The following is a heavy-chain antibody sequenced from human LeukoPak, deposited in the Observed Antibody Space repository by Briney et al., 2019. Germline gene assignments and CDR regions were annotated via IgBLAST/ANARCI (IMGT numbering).Heavy chain of an antibody. J-gene: IGHJ6*02. Sequence: SAKVSCKASGGTFSSYAISWVRQAPGQGFEWMGRIIPILGIANYAQKFQGRVTITADKSTSTAYMKLSRLRSEDTAVYYCARGRDGYNWGYYYYGMHVWGQGTRSPSP. CDR1: GGTFSSYA. CDR3: ARGRDGYNWGYYYYGMHV. D-gene: IGHD5-24*01. CDR2: IIPILGIA. V-gene: IGHV1-69*04.